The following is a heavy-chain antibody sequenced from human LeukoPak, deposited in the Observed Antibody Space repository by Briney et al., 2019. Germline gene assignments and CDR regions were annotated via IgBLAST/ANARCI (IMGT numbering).Heavy chain of an antibody. CDR3: AKDWGIAAAGAPEYFQH. CDR1: GFTFSSYA. CDR2: ISGSGGST. V-gene: IGHV3-23*01. Sequence: GSLRLSCAASGFTFSSYAMSWVRQAPGKGLEWVSAISGSGGSTYYADSVKGRFTISRDNSKNTLYLQMNSLRAEDTAVYYCAKDWGIAAAGAPEYFQHWGQGTLVTVSS. J-gene: IGHJ1*01. D-gene: IGHD6-13*01.